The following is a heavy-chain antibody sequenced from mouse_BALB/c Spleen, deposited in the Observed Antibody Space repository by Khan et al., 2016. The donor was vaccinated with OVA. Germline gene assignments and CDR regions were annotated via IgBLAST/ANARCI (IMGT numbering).Heavy chain of an antibody. CDR2: INPSNGYT. D-gene: IGHD2-14*01. V-gene: IGHV1-4*01. CDR3: AREGAYYRSDGWFSY. J-gene: IGHJ3*01. CDR1: GYTFTTYT. Sequence: QVQLQQSGAELARPGASVKMSCKASGYTFTTYTMHWVKQRPGQGLEWIGYINPSNGYTNYNQKFNDKSTLTADKSSSTAYMQLSSLTSDYSAVYYCAREGAYYRSDGWFSYWGQGTLVTVSA.